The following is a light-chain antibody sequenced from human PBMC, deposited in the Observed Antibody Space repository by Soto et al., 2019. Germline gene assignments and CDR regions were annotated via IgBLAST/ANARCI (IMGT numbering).Light chain of an antibody. J-gene: IGKJ4*01. Sequence: EIVLTQSPATLSLSPGERATLSCRASQSVSNYLAGSQQKPGQAPRLLIYDASTRATGIPARFSGGGSGTDFTITISTLEPEDFAVYYCQQRSNWPLLTFGGGTKVEIK. CDR1: QSVSNY. V-gene: IGKV3-11*01. CDR2: DAS. CDR3: QQRSNWPLLT.